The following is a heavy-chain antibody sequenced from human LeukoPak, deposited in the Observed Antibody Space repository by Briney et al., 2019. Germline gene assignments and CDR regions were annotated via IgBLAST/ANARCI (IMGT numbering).Heavy chain of an antibody. CDR2: IYYSGST. D-gene: IGHD6-19*01. V-gene: IGHV4-59*01. CDR3: ARSLGPKAVAGRGRFYYYYGMDV. J-gene: IGHJ6*02. CDR1: GGSISSYY. Sequence: PSETLSLTCTVSGGSISSYYWSWIRQPPGKGLEWIGYIYYSGSTNYNPSLKSRVTISVDTSKNQFSLSLGSVTAADTAVYYCARSLGPKAVAGRGRFYYYYGMDVWGQGTTVTVSS.